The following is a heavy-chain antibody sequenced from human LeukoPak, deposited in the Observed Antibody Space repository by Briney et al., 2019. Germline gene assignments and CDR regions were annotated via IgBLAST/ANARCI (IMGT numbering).Heavy chain of an antibody. V-gene: IGHV3-23*01. CDR3: AKESGSSWSLDY. CDR2: ISGSGGST. D-gene: IGHD6-13*01. J-gene: IGHJ4*02. CDR1: GFTFSSYA. Sequence: GGSLRLSCAASGFTFSSYAMIWVRKAPGKGLEWVSAISGSGGSTYYADSVKGRFTISRDNSKNTLYLQMNSLRAEDTAVYYCAKESGSSWSLDYWGQGTLVTVSS.